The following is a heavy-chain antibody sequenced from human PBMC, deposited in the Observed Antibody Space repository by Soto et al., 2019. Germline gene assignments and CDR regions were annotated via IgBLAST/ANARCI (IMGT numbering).Heavy chain of an antibody. Sequence: GESLKISCKGSGYSFTSYWIGWVRQMPGKGLEWMGIIYPGDSDTRYSPSFQGQVTISADKSISTAYLQWSSLKASDTALYYCARQPPRYCSSTSRRNYYYGMDVWGQGTTVTVSS. J-gene: IGHJ6*02. CDR1: GYSFTSYW. CDR2: IYPGDSDT. D-gene: IGHD2-2*01. V-gene: IGHV5-51*01. CDR3: ARQPPRYCSSTSRRNYYYGMDV.